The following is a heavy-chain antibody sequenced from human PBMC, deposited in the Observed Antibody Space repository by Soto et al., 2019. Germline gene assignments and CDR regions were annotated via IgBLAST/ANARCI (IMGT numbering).Heavy chain of an antibody. CDR2: ISYDGRIK. CDR1: GFTFSSHS. Sequence: QVQLVESGGGVVQPGRSLRLSCAASGFTFSSHSIQWVRQAPGKGLEWVAVISYDGRIKYYADSVKGRFTISRDNSENTAYLQMNSLRAEDTAVFYCAREWSTSGDLDYWGQGTLVIVSS. V-gene: IGHV3-30-3*01. J-gene: IGHJ4*02. CDR3: AREWSTSGDLDY. D-gene: IGHD3-10*01.